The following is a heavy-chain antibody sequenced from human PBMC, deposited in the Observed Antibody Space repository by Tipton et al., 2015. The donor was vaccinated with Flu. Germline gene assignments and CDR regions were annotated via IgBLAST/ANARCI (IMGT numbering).Heavy chain of an antibody. D-gene: IGHD2/OR15-2a*01. J-gene: IGHJ6*02. CDR1: GYTFTSYG. CDR2: ISAYNGNT. V-gene: IGHV1-18*01. CDR3: ARDLARQFLYYYGMDV. Sequence: QLVQSGAEVKKPGASVKVSCKASGYTFTSYGISWVRQAPGQGLEWMGWISAYNGNTSYAQKLQGRVTMTTDTSTSTAYMELRSLRSDDTAVYYCARDLARQFLYYYGMDVWGQGTTVTVSS.